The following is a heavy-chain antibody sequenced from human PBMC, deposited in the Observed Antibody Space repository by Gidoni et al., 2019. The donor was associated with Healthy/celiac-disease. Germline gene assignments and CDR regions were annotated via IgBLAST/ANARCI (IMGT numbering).Heavy chain of an antibody. D-gene: IGHD3-10*01. CDR2: IWYDGSNK. CDR1: GFTFSSYG. CDR3: ARDSYSITMVRGVIIAPYGMDV. Sequence: QVQLVESGGGVVQPGRSLRLSCAASGFTFSSYGMHWVRQAPGKGLEWVAVIWYDGSNKYYADSVKGRFTISRDNSKNTLYLQMNSLRAEDTAVYYCARDSYSITMVRGVIIAPYGMDVWGQGTTVTVSS. V-gene: IGHV3-33*01. J-gene: IGHJ6*02.